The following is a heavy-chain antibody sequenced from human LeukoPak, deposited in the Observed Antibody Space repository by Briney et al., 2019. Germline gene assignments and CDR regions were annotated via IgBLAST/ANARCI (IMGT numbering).Heavy chain of an antibody. J-gene: IGHJ3*02. CDR3: ARAGRYSYDSSGYYYDAFDI. Sequence: GSLRLSCAASGFTFSSYSMNWVRQAPGKGLEWVSYISSSSSTIYYADSVKGRFTISRDNAKNSLYLQMNSLRAEDTAVYYCARAGRYSYDSSGYYYDAFDIWGQGTMVTVSS. V-gene: IGHV3-48*01. CDR1: GFTFSSYS. CDR2: ISSSSSTI. D-gene: IGHD3-22*01.